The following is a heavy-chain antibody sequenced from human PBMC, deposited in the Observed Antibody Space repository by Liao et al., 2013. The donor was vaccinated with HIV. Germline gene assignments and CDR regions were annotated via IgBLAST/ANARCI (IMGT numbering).Heavy chain of an antibody. V-gene: IGHV4-59*01. CDR2: IYYSGST. D-gene: IGHD2-15*01. CDR3: ARDPWGYCSSGSCPLAY. Sequence: QVQLQESGPGLVKPSETLSLTCTVSGGSISSYYWSWIRQPPGKGLEWIGYIYYSGSTDYNPSLKSRVTISVDTSKNQFSLKLNSVTAADTAVYYCARDPWGYCSSGSCPLAYWGQGTLVTVSS. CDR1: GGSISSYY. J-gene: IGHJ4*02.